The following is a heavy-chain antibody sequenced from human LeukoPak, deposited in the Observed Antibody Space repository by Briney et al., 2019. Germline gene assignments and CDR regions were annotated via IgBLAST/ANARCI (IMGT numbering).Heavy chain of an antibody. CDR1: GYTFTSYA. J-gene: IGHJ4*02. D-gene: IGHD2-2*01. CDR2: INAGNGNT. V-gene: IGHV1-3*01. Sequence: ASVKVSYKASGYTFTSYAMHWVRQAPGQRLGWMGWINAGNGNTKYSQKFQGRVTITRDTSASTAYMELSSLRSEDTAVYYCARAGGSCSSTSCYALFDYWGQGTLVTVSS. CDR3: ARAGGSCSSTSCYALFDY.